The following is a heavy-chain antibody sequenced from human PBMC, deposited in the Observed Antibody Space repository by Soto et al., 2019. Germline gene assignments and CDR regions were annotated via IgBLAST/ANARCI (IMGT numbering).Heavy chain of an antibody. CDR1: GYTFTSYG. Sequence: ASVKVSCKTSGYTFTSYGISWVRQAPGQGLEWMGWITTDKGKTTYAQKFQGRVTMTTDTSTSTGYMELRSLRSDDTAVYYCATRSTAFDYWGQGTLVTVSS. CDR3: ATRSTAFDY. CDR2: ITTDKGKT. D-gene: IGHD3-10*01. J-gene: IGHJ4*02. V-gene: IGHV1-18*01.